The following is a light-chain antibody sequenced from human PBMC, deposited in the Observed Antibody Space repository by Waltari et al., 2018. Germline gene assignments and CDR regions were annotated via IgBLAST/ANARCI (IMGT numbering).Light chain of an antibody. Sequence: DIVMTQSPDSLAVSLGERATINCKSSQSVLYSSNNKNYLAWYQQKPGQAPKLPISWGTTRESGVPDRFSGSGSGTGFTLTISSLQAEDVAVYYCQQYYSALRGTFGPGTKLEIK. CDR1: QSVLYSSNNKNY. V-gene: IGKV4-1*01. CDR2: WGT. CDR3: QQYYSALRGT. J-gene: IGKJ2*01.